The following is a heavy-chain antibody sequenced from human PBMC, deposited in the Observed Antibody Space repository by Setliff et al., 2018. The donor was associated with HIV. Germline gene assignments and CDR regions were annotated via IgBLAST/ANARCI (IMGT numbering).Heavy chain of an antibody. Sequence: PSETLSLTCTVSGGSISSGGYYWSWIRQHPGKGLEWIGYIYYSGSTYYNPSLKSRVTISVDTSKNQFSLKLSSVTAADTAVYYCARSIYEWGAFDIWGQGTMVTVSS. CDR1: GGSISSGGYY. CDR2: IYYSGST. J-gene: IGHJ3*02. V-gene: IGHV4-31*03. CDR3: ARSIYEWGAFDI. D-gene: IGHD2-8*01.